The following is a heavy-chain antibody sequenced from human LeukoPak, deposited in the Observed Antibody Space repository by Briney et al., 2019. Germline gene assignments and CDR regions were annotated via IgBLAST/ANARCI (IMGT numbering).Heavy chain of an antibody. Sequence: PSETLSLTCTVSGGSITGYYWSWIRQPPGKGLEWIGYIYYSGNTNFNPSLKSRVTTSVDTSKNQFSPKLSSVTAADTAVYYCARDDSGYDCWGQGTLVTVSS. CDR1: GGSITGYY. J-gene: IGHJ4*02. V-gene: IGHV4-59*01. D-gene: IGHD5-12*01. CDR3: ARDDSGYDC. CDR2: IYYSGNT.